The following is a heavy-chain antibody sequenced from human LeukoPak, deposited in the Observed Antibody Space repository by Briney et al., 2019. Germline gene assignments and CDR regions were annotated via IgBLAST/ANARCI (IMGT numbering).Heavy chain of an antibody. Sequence: GSSVKVSCRASGGTFSRHTISWVRQAPGQGLEWIGRVIPILDKTKYAQHFQGRVTITADKSTSTAYMELSSLRSDDTAVYYCARVDLYYDSSGYSQAANDYWGQGTLVTVSS. CDR2: VIPILDKT. CDR3: ARVDLYYDSSGYSQAANDY. V-gene: IGHV1-69*08. J-gene: IGHJ4*02. CDR1: GGTFSRHT. D-gene: IGHD3-22*01.